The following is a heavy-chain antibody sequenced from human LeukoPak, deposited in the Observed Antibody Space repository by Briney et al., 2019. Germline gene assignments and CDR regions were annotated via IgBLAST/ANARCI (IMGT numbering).Heavy chain of an antibody. CDR2: INWNGGST. V-gene: IGHV3-20*04. CDR1: GFTFDDYG. D-gene: IGHD6-6*01. Sequence: GGSLRLSCAASGFTFDDYGMSWVRQAPGKGLEWVSGINWNGGSTGYADSVKGRFTISRDNAKNSLYLQMNSLRAEDTALCYCARGPLLIAARLPGNWGLDYFDYWGQGTLVTVSS. CDR3: ARGPLLIAARLPGNWGLDYFDY. J-gene: IGHJ4*02.